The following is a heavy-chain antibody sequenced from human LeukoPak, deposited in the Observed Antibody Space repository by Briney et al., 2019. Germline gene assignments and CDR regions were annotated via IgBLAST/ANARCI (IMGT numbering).Heavy chain of an antibody. Sequence: GASVKVSCKASGYTFTSYYMHWVRQAPGQGLEWMGWMNPKSGNTGYAQKFQGRVTMTRNTSISTAYMELSSLRSEDTAVYYCARGWYYDILTGYYDHNWLDPWGQGTPVTVSS. CDR3: ARGWYYDILTGYYDHNWLDP. D-gene: IGHD3-9*01. CDR1: GYTFTSYY. CDR2: MNPKSGNT. V-gene: IGHV1-8*02. J-gene: IGHJ5*02.